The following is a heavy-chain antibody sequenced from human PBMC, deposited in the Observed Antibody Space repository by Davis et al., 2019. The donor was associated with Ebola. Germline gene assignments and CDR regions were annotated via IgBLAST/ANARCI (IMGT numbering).Heavy chain of an antibody. Sequence: ASVKVSCKASGYTFTSYYMHWVRQAPGQGLEWMGRINPNSGGTNYAQKFQGRVTMTRDTSISTAYMELSRLRSDDTAVYYCARDIVVVPAAMYNWFDPWGQGTLVTVSS. J-gene: IGHJ5*02. CDR3: ARDIVVVPAAMYNWFDP. D-gene: IGHD2-2*01. CDR2: INPNSGGT. CDR1: GYTFTSYY. V-gene: IGHV1-2*06.